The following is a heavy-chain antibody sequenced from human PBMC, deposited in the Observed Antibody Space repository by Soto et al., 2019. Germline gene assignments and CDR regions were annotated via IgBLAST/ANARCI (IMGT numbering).Heavy chain of an antibody. V-gene: IGHV3-9*01. CDR2: ISWNSGSI. CDR1: GFTFDDYA. J-gene: IGHJ6*03. CDR3: AKDTAYYYYYMDV. D-gene: IGHD6-13*01. Sequence: GGSLRLSCAASGFTFDDYAMHWVRQAPGKGLEWVSGISWNSGSIGYADSVKGRFTISRDNAKNSLYLQMNSLRAEDTALYYCAKDTAYYYYYMDVWGKGTTVTVSS.